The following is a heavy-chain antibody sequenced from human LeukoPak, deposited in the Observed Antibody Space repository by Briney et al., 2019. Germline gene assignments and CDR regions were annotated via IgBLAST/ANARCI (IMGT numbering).Heavy chain of an antibody. J-gene: IGHJ4*02. CDR3: ATAPGNYYGSRSFDY. CDR2: FDPEDGET. CDR1: GYTLTELS. D-gene: IGHD3-10*01. V-gene: IGHV1-24*01. Sequence: ASVKVSCKVSGYTLTELSMHWVRQAPGKGLEWMGGFDPEDGETIYAQKFQGRVTMTEDTSTDTAYMELSSLRSEDTAVYYCATAPGNYYGSRSFDYWGQGTLVTVSS.